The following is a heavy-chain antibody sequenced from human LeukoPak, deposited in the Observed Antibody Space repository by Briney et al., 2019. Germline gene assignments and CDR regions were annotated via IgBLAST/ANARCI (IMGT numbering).Heavy chain of an antibody. J-gene: IGHJ4*02. D-gene: IGHD1-26*01. CDR3: ASIVGAGY. CDR2: INPNSGGT. V-gene: IGHV1-2*02. CDR1: GYTFSTYG. Sequence: ASVKVSCKASGYTFSTYGISWVRQAPGQGLEWMGWINPNSGGTNYAQKFQGRVTMTRDTSISTDYMEPSRLRSDDTAVYYCASIVGAGYWGQGTLVTVSS.